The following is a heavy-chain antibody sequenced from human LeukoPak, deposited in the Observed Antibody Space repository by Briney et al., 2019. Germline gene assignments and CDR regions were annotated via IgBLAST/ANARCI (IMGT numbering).Heavy chain of an antibody. CDR3: ARVMYYYDSSGYHSSDYFDY. J-gene: IGHJ4*02. D-gene: IGHD3-22*01. CDR1: GYTFTSYD. CDR2: INPNSGGT. V-gene: IGHV1-2*02. Sequence: ASVKVSCKASGYTFTSYDINWVRQATGQGLEWMGWINPNSGGTNYAQKFQGRVTMTRDTSISTAYMELSRLRSDDTAVYYCARVMYYYDSSGYHSSDYFDYWGQGTLVTVSS.